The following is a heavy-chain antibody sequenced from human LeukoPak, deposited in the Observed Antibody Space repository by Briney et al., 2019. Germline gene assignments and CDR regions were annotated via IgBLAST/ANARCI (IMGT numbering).Heavy chain of an antibody. Sequence: ASVKVSCKASGYTFTAHAVHWVRQAPGQRLGWMGWINVANGDTGYSQKFQDRVTITRDTSASTGYMEMSGLISEDTAVYYCASEPRGESRPFDYWGQGTLVTVSS. D-gene: IGHD3-16*01. CDR3: ASEPRGESRPFDY. CDR1: GYTFTAHA. J-gene: IGHJ4*02. V-gene: IGHV1-3*01. CDR2: INVANGDT.